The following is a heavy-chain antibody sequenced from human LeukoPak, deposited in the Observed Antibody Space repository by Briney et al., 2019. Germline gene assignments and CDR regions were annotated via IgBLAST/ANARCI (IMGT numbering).Heavy chain of an antibody. CDR1: GFTFSNYW. CDR2: VNLDESEK. CDR3: ARFSGRN. D-gene: IGHD2-15*01. Sequence: GGSLRLSCAASGFTFSNYWMDWVRQAPGKGLEWVANVNLDESEKNYLDSVKGRFTISRDNAKNSLHLQMNSLRAEDTAIYYCARFSGRNWGQGTLVTVSS. V-gene: IGHV3-7*01. J-gene: IGHJ4*02.